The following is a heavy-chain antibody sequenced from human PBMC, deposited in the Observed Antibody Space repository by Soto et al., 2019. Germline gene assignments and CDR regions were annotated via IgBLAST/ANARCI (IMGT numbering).Heavy chain of an antibody. J-gene: IGHJ4*02. Sequence: ASVKGSCKASGYTFTSYDINWVRQATGQGLEWMGWMNPNSGNTGYAQKFQGRVTMTRNTSISTAYMELSSLRSEDTAVYYCARAIAAAGAEYFDYWGQGTLVTVSS. CDR2: MNPNSGNT. D-gene: IGHD6-13*01. CDR3: ARAIAAAGAEYFDY. CDR1: GYTFTSYD. V-gene: IGHV1-8*01.